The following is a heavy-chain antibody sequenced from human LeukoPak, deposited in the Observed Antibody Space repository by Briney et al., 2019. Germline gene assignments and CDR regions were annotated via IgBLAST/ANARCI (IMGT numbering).Heavy chain of an antibody. D-gene: IGHD3-9*01. CDR2: ISWDGGNT. V-gene: IGHV3-43D*03. J-gene: IGHJ4*02. Sequence: GGSLRLSCAASGFTFDDYAMHWVRQAPGKGLEWVSLISWDGGNTYYTDSVKGRFTISRDNSKNSLYLQMNSLRAEDTAVYYCARLEDYDILTGFDYWGQGTLVTVSS. CDR1: GFTFDDYA. CDR3: ARLEDYDILTGFDY.